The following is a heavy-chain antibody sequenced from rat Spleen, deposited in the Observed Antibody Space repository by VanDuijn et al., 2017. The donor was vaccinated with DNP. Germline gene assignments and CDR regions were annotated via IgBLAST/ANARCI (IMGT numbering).Heavy chain of an antibody. Sequence: QVQLKESGPGLVQPSQTLSLTCTFAGFSLTNYKVHWARQPPGKGLEWMGVIWNTGGTRYNPTLKSRLSITRDTSKSQVFLKMNSLQTEDTATYYCARRDGYNGVFDYWGQGVMVTVSS. J-gene: IGHJ2*01. V-gene: IGHV2-41*01. CDR3: ARRDGYNGVFDY. CDR1: GFSLTNYK. CDR2: IWNTGGT. D-gene: IGHD1-4*01.